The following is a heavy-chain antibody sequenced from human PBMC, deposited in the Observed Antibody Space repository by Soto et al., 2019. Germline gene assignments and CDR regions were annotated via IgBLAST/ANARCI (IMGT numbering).Heavy chain of an antibody. CDR2: ISYDGSNK. Sequence: QVQLVESGGGVVQPGRSLRLSCAASGFTFSSYAMHWVRQAPGKGLEWVAVISYDGSNKYYADSVKGRFTISRDNSKNTLYLQMNSLSAEDTAVYYCARGGAEYSSSSYYYYGMDVWGQGTTVTVSS. J-gene: IGHJ6*02. CDR3: ARGGAEYSSSSYYYYGMDV. D-gene: IGHD6-6*01. V-gene: IGHV3-30-3*01. CDR1: GFTFSSYA.